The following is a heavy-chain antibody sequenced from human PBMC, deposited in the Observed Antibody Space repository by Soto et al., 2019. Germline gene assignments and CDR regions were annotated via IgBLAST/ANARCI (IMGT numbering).Heavy chain of an antibody. CDR1: GFTFSSYS. V-gene: IGHV3-48*02. CDR3: ARDVGQLWFTYYYYGMDV. Sequence: GGSLRLSCAASGFTFSSYSMNWVRQAPGKGLEWVSYISSSSSTIYYADSVKGRFTVSRDNAKNSLYLQMNSLRDEDTAVYYCARDVGQLWFTYYYYGMDVWGQGTTVTVSS. CDR2: ISSSSSTI. J-gene: IGHJ6*02. D-gene: IGHD5-18*01.